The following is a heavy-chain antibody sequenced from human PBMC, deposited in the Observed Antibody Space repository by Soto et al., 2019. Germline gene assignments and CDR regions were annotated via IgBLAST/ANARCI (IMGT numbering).Heavy chain of an antibody. CDR2: IAYDGSNK. CDR1: GFTFSSYA. CDR3: ANSGLPFDP. D-gene: IGHD6-25*01. J-gene: IGHJ5*02. V-gene: IGHV3-30-3*01. Sequence: QVQLVESGGVVVQPGRSLRLSCAASGFTFSSYAMHWVRQAPGKGLEWVAVIAYDGSNKYYAASVKGRFTISRDNSKDTLYLQMNDLSAEDTAVYYCANSGLPFDPWGQGTLVTVSS.